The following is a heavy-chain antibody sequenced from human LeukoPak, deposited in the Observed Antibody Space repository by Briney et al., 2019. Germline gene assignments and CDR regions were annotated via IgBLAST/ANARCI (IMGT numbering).Heavy chain of an antibody. CDR2: ISGSGGST. D-gene: IGHD2-21*02. Sequence: GGSLRLSCAASGFTFSSYAMSWVRQAPGKGLEWVSAISGSGGSTYYADSVKGRFTISRDNSKNTLYLQMNSLRAEDTAVYYCAKRSPYCGGDCGGYYFDYWGQGTLVTVSS. CDR3: AKRSPYCGGDCGGYYFDY. V-gene: IGHV3-23*01. J-gene: IGHJ4*02. CDR1: GFTFSSYA.